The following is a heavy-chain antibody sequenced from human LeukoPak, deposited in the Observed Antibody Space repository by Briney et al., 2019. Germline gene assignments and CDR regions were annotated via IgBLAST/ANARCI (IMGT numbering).Heavy chain of an antibody. V-gene: IGHV1-2*06. J-gene: IGHJ4*02. CDR2: INPNTGGT. Sequence: ASLKVSCKTSGYTFTGYFMHWLRQAPGQGLEWMGRINPNTGGTKFAQKFQDRVTLTRDKSIRTAYMELSRLTSADTAVYYCARYYSSSLYGSDHFDYWGQGTIVTVSS. D-gene: IGHD6-13*01. CDR1: GYTFTGYF. CDR3: ARYYSSSLYGSDHFDY.